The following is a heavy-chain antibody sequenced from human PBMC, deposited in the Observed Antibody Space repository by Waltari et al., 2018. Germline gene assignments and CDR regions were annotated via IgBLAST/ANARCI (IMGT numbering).Heavy chain of an antibody. J-gene: IGHJ3*02. D-gene: IGHD6-13*01. Sequence: VQSQVQLVQSGAEVKVSCKASGGTFSSYAISWVRQAPGQGLEWMGGIIPIFGTANYAKKFQGRVTITADESTSTAYMELSSLRSEDTAVYYCARGVDSSPYSYAFDIWGQGTMVTVSS. CDR3: ARGVDSSPYSYAFDI. CDR2: IIPIFGTA. V-gene: IGHV1-69*01. CDR1: GGTFSSYA.